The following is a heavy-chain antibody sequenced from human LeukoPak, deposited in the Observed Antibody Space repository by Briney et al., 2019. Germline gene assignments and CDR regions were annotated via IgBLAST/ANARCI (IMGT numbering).Heavy chain of an antibody. CDR3: ARNHRSGSYDHWFDP. D-gene: IGHD3-10*01. Sequence: ASVKVSCKASGYTFTDYYMHWVRQAPGQGLGWMGWINPNSGDTKYAQKFQGWVTMTRDTSISTAYMEVSRLRSDDTAVYYCARNHRSGSYDHWFDPWGQGTLVTVSS. J-gene: IGHJ5*02. V-gene: IGHV1-2*04. CDR1: GYTFTDYY. CDR2: INPNSGDT.